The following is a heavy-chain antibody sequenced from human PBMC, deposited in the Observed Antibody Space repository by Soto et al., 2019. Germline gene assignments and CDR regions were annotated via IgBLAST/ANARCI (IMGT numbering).Heavy chain of an antibody. V-gene: IGHV1-69*13. CDR3: ARGMGSRYYFDY. CDR2: IIPIFGTA. D-gene: IGHD6-13*01. Sequence: VASVKVSCKASGGTFSSYAISWARQAPGQGLEWMGGIIPIFGTANYAQKFQGRVTITADESTSTAYMELSSLRSEDTAVYYCARGMGSRYYFDYWGQGTLVTVSS. J-gene: IGHJ4*02. CDR1: GGTFSSYA.